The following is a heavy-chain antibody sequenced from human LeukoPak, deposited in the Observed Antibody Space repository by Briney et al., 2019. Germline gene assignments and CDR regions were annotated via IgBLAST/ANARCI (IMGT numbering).Heavy chain of an antibody. CDR1: GYTFTSYD. V-gene: IGHV1-8*01. Sequence: ASVKVSCKASGYTFTSYDINWVRQATGQGLEWTGWMNPNSGNTGYAQKFQGRVTMTRNTSISTAYMELSSLRSEDTAVYYCARGRAVPAASAGWFDPWGQGTLVTVSS. CDR3: ARGRAVPAASAGWFDP. J-gene: IGHJ5*02. D-gene: IGHD2-2*01. CDR2: MNPNSGNT.